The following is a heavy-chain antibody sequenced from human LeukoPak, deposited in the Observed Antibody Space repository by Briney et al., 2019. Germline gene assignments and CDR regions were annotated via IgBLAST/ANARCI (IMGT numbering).Heavy chain of an antibody. D-gene: IGHD4-17*01. CDR2: IYYSGST. Sequence: SETLFLTCTVSGGSISGYYWSWIRQPPGKGLEWIGYIYYSGSTTYNPSLKSRVTISVDTSKNQFSLKLSSVTAADTAVYYCARDSRDYGERAFDIWGQGTLVTVSS. CDR3: ARDSRDYGERAFDI. CDR1: GGSISGYY. V-gene: IGHV4-59*01. J-gene: IGHJ3*02.